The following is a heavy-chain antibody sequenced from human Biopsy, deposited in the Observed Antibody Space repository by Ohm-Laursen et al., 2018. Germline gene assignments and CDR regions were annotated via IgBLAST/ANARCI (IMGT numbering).Heavy chain of an antibody. D-gene: IGHD6-19*01. V-gene: IGHV4-59*11. CDR2: THDTGTT. CDR3: AAGATWLVHY. Sequence: GTLSLTCAASGDSISFPYWGWFRQPPGQGLEYIGSTHDTGTTDYSPSPKTRVSLSVDTSTKVFSLILSSVTAADTAVYYCAAGATWLVHYWGQGTLVTVSS. CDR1: GDSISFPY. J-gene: IGHJ4*02.